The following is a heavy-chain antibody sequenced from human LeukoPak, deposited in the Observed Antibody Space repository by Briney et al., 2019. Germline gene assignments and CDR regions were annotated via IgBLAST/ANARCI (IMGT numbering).Heavy chain of an antibody. Sequence: SETLSLTCTVSGDSISSYYWSWIRQPPGKGLEWMGYINYSGNTNYNPSLKSRVTISVDTSKNQFSLRLTSVTAADTAVYYCARGKVGAYYYMDVWGKGTTVTVSS. CDR2: INYSGNT. V-gene: IGHV4-59*01. J-gene: IGHJ6*03. CDR3: ARGKVGAYYYMDV. D-gene: IGHD1-26*01. CDR1: GDSISSYY.